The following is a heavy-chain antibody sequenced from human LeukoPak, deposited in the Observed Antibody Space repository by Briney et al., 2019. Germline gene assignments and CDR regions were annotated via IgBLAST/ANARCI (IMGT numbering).Heavy chain of an antibody. CDR2: ISGSGGDT. D-gene: IGHD3-22*01. Sequence: GGSLRLSCAASGFAFSSYAMSWVRQAPGKGLKWASAISGSGGDTWYADSVRGRFTISRDNSKNTLYTQVNSLRAEDTAVYYCAKDYYDISGSRYDFWGQGTLVTVSS. CDR1: GFAFSSYA. CDR3: AKDYYDISGSRYDF. J-gene: IGHJ4*02. V-gene: IGHV3-23*01.